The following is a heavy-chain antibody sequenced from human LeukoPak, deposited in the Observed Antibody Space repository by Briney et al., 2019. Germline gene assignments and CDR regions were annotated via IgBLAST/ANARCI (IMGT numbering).Heavy chain of an antibody. Sequence: PGVSLRLSCAASGFTFSTSEMNWVRQAPGKGLAWISYISSCGRTIFYADSVKGRFIISRDNAKNSLYLQMNSLRAEDTAVYYCARDSGGHNYALDGFDIWGQGTMVTVSS. CDR3: ARDSGGHNYALDGFDI. D-gene: IGHD5-24*01. V-gene: IGHV3-48*03. CDR2: ISSCGRTI. J-gene: IGHJ3*02. CDR1: GFTFSTSE.